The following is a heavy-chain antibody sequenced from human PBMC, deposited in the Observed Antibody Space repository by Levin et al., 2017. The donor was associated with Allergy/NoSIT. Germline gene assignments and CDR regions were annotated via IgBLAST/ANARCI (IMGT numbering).Heavy chain of an antibody. Sequence: RASVKVSCKASGYIFVRYAMNWVRQAPGQGLEWMGWINTNSGNPTYAQGFTGRFVFSLDTSVSTAYLQISSLKAEDTAVYYCARDPATANFAFDIWGQGTMVTVSS. CDR2: INTNSGNP. CDR3: ARDPATANFAFDI. D-gene: IGHD2-15*01. V-gene: IGHV7-4-1*02. CDR1: GYIFVRYA. J-gene: IGHJ3*02.